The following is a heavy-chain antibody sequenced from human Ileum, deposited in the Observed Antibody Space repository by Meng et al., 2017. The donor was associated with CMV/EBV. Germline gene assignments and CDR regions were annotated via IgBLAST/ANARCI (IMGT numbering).Heavy chain of an antibody. Sequence: GESLKISCATSGFTFSDYYMSWIRQTPGKGLESLSYISGRSSSIFHAESVKGRFTISRDNAKNSLYLEMNNVKVEDTGVYYCATPFLVTPNYWGQGTLVTVSS. CDR2: ISGRSSSI. CDR1: GFTFSDYY. CDR3: ATPFLVTPNY. J-gene: IGHJ4*02. D-gene: IGHD4-23*01. V-gene: IGHV3-11*01.